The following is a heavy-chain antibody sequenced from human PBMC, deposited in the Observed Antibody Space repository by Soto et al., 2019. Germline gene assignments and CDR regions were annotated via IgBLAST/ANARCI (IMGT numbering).Heavy chain of an antibody. D-gene: IGHD1-20*01. V-gene: IGHV3-21*01. CDR2: ISSSSSYI. Sequence: EVQLVESGGGLVKPGGSLRLSCAASGFTFSSYTMNWVRQAPGKGLEWVSSISSSSSYIYYADSVKGRFTISRDNAKNSLYLQMNGLIAEDTAVYYCASILIIGTTRGSYFDYWGQGTLVTVSS. J-gene: IGHJ4*02. CDR1: GFTFSSYT. CDR3: ASILIIGTTRGSYFDY.